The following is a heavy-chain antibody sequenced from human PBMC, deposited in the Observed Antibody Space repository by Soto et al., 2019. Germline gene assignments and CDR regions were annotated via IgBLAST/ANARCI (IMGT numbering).Heavy chain of an antibody. V-gene: IGHV3-21*01. Sequence: PGGSLRLSCAASGFTFSSYSMNWVRQAPGKGLEWVSSISSSSSYIYYADSVKGRFTISRDNAKNSLYLQMNSLRAEDTAVYYCARDTYYDFWSGYNNWFDPWGQGTLVTVSS. D-gene: IGHD3-3*01. CDR2: ISSSSSYI. CDR1: GFTFSSYS. CDR3: ARDTYYDFWSGYNNWFDP. J-gene: IGHJ5*02.